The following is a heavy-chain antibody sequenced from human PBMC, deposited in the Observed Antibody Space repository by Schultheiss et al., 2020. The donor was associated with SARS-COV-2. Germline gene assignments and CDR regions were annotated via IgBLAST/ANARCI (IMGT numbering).Heavy chain of an antibody. Sequence: SETLSLTCAVSGGSISSSNWWSWVRQPPGKGLEWIGEIYHSGSTNYNPSLKSRVTISVDKSKNQFSLKLSSVTAADTAVYYCARLPRSSSWYLGKGWFDPWGQGTLVTVSS. CDR2: IYHSGST. CDR3: ARLPRSSSWYLGKGWFDP. D-gene: IGHD6-13*01. CDR1: GGSISSSNW. V-gene: IGHV4-4*02. J-gene: IGHJ5*02.